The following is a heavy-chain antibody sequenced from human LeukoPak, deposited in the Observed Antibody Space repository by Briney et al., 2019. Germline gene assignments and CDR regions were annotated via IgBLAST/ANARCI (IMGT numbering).Heavy chain of an antibody. J-gene: IGHJ1*01. D-gene: IGHD6-19*01. Sequence: SETLSLTCTVSGGSISSSSHYWGWIRQPPGKGLEWIGSIYYSGSTDYNPSLKSRVTISADTPNNKFSLNVRSVTAADTAVYYCVRHDYRSGWSFFFQHWGQGSLVTVSS. CDR3: VRHDYRSGWSFFFQH. CDR1: GGSISSSSHY. CDR2: IYYSGST. V-gene: IGHV4-39*01.